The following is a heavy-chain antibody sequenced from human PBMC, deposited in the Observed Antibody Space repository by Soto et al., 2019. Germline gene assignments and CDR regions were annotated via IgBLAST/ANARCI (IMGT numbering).Heavy chain of an antibody. CDR3: ARDMIVVVPAAYYYYGMDV. Sequence: GGSLRLSCAASGFTFSSYAMHWVRQAPGKGLEWVAVLSYDGSNKYYADSVKGRFTISRDNSKNTLYLQMNSLRAEDTAVYYCARDMIVVVPAAYYYYGMDVWGQGTTVSVSS. D-gene: IGHD2-2*01. V-gene: IGHV3-30-3*01. CDR2: LSYDGSNK. CDR1: GFTFSSYA. J-gene: IGHJ6*02.